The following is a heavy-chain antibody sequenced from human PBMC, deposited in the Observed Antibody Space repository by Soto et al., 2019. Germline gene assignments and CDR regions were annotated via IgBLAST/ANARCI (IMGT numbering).Heavy chain of an antibody. V-gene: IGHV4-34*01. CDR1: GGSFSGYY. J-gene: IGHJ4*02. Sequence: SETLSLTCAVYGGSFSGYYWSWIRQPPGKGLEWIGEINHSGSTNYNPPLKSRVTISVDTSKNQFSLKLSSVTAADTAVYYCASVYCSSTSCFRGTYWGQGTLVTVSS. CDR2: INHSGST. CDR3: ASVYCSSTSCFRGTY. D-gene: IGHD2-2*01.